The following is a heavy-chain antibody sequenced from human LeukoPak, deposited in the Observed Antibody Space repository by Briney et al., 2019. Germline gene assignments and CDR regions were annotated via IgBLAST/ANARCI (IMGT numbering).Heavy chain of an antibody. CDR3: ATSDYDSRYYFDF. Sequence: PGGSLRLSCAASGFTFSNYWMHWVRQAPGKGPVWVSRINSDGSITDYADSVKGRFTMSRDKAKNTLYLQVNTLRAEDTAVYYCATSDYDSRYYFDFWGQGTLVTVSS. CDR2: INSDGSIT. CDR1: GFTFSNYW. V-gene: IGHV3-74*01. J-gene: IGHJ4*02. D-gene: IGHD3-3*01.